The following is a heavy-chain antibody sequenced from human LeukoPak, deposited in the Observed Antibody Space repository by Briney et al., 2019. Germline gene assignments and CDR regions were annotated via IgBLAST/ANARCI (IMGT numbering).Heavy chain of an antibody. CDR2: IIPMFGTA. D-gene: IGHD3-10*01. CDR1: GGTFSSYA. J-gene: IGHJ6*03. CDR3: ARARLLWFGEQCYLDV. Sequence: ASVKVSCKASGGTFSSYAIRWVRPAPGQGLEWMGRIIPMFGTANYAQKFQGRLTITADKSTSTAYMELSSLRSEDTAVYYCARARLLWFGEQCYLDVWGKGTTVTVSS. V-gene: IGHV1-69*06.